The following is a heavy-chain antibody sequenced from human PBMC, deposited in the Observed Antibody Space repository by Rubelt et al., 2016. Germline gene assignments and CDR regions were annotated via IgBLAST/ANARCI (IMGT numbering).Heavy chain of an antibody. J-gene: IGHJ4*02. CDR2: ILYDGGQR. Sequence: GGVAQPGRSLRLSCAASGFTFSAYTMHWVRQAPGKGLQWVAAILYDGGQRFYTDSVKGRFTISRDNSENTLFLQMNSLRPEDTAVYYCARDSILVWGQGGRDSILVWGQGTLVTVSS. CDR1: GFTFSAYT. D-gene: IGHD3-3*01. CDR3: ARDSILVWGQGGRDSILV. V-gene: IGHV3-30*04.